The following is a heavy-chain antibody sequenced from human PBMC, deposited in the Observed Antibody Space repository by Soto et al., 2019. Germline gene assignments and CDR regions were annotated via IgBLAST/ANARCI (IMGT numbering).Heavy chain of an antibody. CDR2: IIPIFGTA. CDR3: ARDGGIVVVPAAMSARFYYYYGMDV. J-gene: IGHJ6*02. CDR1: GGTFSSYA. Sequence: SVKVSCKASGGTFSSYAISWARQAPGQGLEWMGGIIPIFGTANYAQKFQGRVTITADESTSTAYMELSSLRSEDTAVYYCARDGGIVVVPAAMSARFYYYYGMDVWGQGTTVTVSS. V-gene: IGHV1-69*13. D-gene: IGHD2-2*01.